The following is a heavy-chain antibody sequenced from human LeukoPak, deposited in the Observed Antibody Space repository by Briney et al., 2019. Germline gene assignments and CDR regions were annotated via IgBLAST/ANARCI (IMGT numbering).Heavy chain of an antibody. CDR1: GGSTSGYY. Sequence: PETLSLTCNVSGGSTSGYYWSWIRQPPGQGLEWLGYIYYSGSSNYNPSLKSRVTISADTSKNQFSLKLSSVTAADTAVYYCARVPRSYYYYYYMDVWGKGTTVTVSS. CDR2: IYYSGSS. V-gene: IGHV4-59*01. J-gene: IGHJ6*03. CDR3: ARVPRSYYYYYYMDV.